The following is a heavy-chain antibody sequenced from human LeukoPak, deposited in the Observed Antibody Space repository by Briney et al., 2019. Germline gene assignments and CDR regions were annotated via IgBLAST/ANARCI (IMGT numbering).Heavy chain of an antibody. CDR3: ARLGQDYDFWSGYLGY. J-gene: IGHJ4*02. CDR1: GGSISSGDYY. V-gene: IGHV4-30-4*01. Sequence: SETLSLTCTVSGGSISSGDYYWSWIRQPPGKGLEWIGYIYYSGSTYYNPSLKSRVTISVDTSKNQFSLKLSSVTAADTAVYYCARLGQDYDFWSGYLGYWGQGTLVTVSS. D-gene: IGHD3-3*01. CDR2: IYYSGST.